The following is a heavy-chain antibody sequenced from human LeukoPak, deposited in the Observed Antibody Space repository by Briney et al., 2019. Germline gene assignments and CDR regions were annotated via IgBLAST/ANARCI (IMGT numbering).Heavy chain of an antibody. V-gene: IGHV3-20*04. CDR3: AREGSPDFWSGYYGFDY. CDR1: GFTFDDYG. CDR2: INWNGGST. Sequence: GSLRLSCAASGFTFDDYGMSWVRQAPGKGLEWVSGINWNGGSTGYADSVKGRFTISRDNAKNSLYLQMNSLRAEDTAVYYCAREGSPDFWSGYYGFDYWGQGTLVTVSS. J-gene: IGHJ4*02. D-gene: IGHD3-3*01.